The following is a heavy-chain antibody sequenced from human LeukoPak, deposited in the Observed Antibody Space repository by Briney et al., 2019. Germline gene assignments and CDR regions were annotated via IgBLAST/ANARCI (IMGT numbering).Heavy chain of an antibody. D-gene: IGHD3-3*01. CDR3: ARDGDSEWTGVSAFDI. J-gene: IGHJ3*02. V-gene: IGHV1-69*04. CDR2: IIPILGIA. CDR1: GGTFSSYT. Sequence: SVKVSCKASGGTFSSYTISWVRQAPGQGLEWMGRIIPILGIANYAQKYQGRVTITADKSTSTAYMELSSLRSEDTAVYYCARDGDSEWTGVSAFDIWGQGTMVTVSS.